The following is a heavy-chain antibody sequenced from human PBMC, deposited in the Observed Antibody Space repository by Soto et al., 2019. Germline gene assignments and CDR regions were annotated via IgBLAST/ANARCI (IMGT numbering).Heavy chain of an antibody. CDR2: IRSKAYGGTT. CDR1: GFTFGDYA. Sequence: PGGSLRLSCTASGFTFGDYAMNWFRQAPGKGLEWVGFIRSKAYGGTTENAASVKGRFTISRDDSKSIAYLQMNSLKTEDTAVYYCAKRSSSSTFDYWGQGTLVTVSS. CDR3: AKRSSSSTFDY. V-gene: IGHV3-49*03. J-gene: IGHJ4*02. D-gene: IGHD6-6*01.